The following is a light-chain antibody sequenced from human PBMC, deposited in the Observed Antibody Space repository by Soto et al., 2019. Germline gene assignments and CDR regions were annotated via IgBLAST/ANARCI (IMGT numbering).Light chain of an antibody. J-gene: IGKJ4*01. CDR2: SAS. V-gene: IGKV1-9*01. CDR1: QDISTY. CDR3: QQIKNYPGT. Sequence: DIQLTQSPAFLSASVGDKVTITCRASQDISTYLAWYQQKPGKAPNLLIYSASTLQREVPSRFSGSGSGTEVTLAISSLQPEDFATYYCQQIKNYPGTFGGGTRVEVK.